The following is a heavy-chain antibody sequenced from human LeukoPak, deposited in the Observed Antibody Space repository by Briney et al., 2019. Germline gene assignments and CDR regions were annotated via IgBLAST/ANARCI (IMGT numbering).Heavy chain of an antibody. CDR2: ISSSSSYI. V-gene: IGHV3-21*04. CDR1: GFTVSSDS. Sequence: PGGSLRLSCTVSGFTVSSDSMSWVRQAPGKGLEWVSSISSSSSYIYYADSVKGRFTISRDNSKNTLYLQMNSLGAEDTAVYYCARGARDSLYYYYYMDVWGKGTTVTISS. J-gene: IGHJ6*03. D-gene: IGHD2-21*02. CDR3: ARGARDSLYYYYYMDV.